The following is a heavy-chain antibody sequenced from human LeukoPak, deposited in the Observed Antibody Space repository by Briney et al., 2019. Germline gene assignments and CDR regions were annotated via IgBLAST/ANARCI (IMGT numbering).Heavy chain of an antibody. CDR1: GFTFSSYA. CDR2: IGTHGTTT. V-gene: IGHV3-23*01. J-gene: IGHJ5*02. Sequence: GGSLRLSCAASGFTFSSYAMTWVRQAPGKGLEWVSSIGTHGTTTYYADSVKGRFTISRDDSKNTLYLQMNSLRAEDTAVYYCAKGSGYSSSWANWFDPWGQGTLVTVSS. CDR3: AKGSGYSSSWANWFDP. D-gene: IGHD6-13*01.